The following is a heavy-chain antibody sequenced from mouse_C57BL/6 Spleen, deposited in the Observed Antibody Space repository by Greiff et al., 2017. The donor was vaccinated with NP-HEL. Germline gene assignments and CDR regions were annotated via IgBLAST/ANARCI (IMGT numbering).Heavy chain of an antibody. Sequence: VQLQESGAELVRPGTSVKVSCKASGYAFTNYLIEWVKQRPGQGLEWIGVINPGSGGTNYNEKFKGKATLTADKSSSTAYMQLSSLTSEDSAVYFCARRNYDSSGYWGQGTTLTVSS. CDR1: GYAFTNYL. CDR3: ARRNYDSSGY. D-gene: IGHD2-4*01. V-gene: IGHV1-54*01. CDR2: INPGSGGT. J-gene: IGHJ2*01.